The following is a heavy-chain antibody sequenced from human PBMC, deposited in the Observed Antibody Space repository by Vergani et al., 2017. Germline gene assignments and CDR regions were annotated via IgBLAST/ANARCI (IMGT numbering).Heavy chain of an antibody. Sequence: QVQLVESGGGLVKPGGSLRLSCAASGCTFSDYYMSWIRQAPGKGLEWVSYISNSGNTIEYADSVKGRFSISRDNAKSSLFLQMDSLRAEDTAVYYCARDHRDYNNYPGTFDIWGQGSMVTVSS. V-gene: IGHV3-11*01. CDR2: ISNSGNTI. D-gene: IGHD5-24*01. CDR1: GCTFSDYY. CDR3: ARDHRDYNNYPGTFDI. J-gene: IGHJ3*02.